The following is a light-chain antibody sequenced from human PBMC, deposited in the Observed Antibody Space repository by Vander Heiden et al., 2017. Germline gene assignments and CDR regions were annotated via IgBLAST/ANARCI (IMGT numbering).Light chain of an antibody. CDR1: SSDVGGSKY. V-gene: IGLV2-8*01. J-gene: IGLJ2*01. CDR2: EVT. CDR3: SSYGGSTV. Sequence: QSALTQPPSPSASPGQSVTISCTGPSSDVGGSKYVAWYQQHPGKAPKLMIYEVTKRPSGVPDRFSGSKSGNTASLTVSGLQAGDEADYYCSSYGGSTVFGGGTKLTVL.